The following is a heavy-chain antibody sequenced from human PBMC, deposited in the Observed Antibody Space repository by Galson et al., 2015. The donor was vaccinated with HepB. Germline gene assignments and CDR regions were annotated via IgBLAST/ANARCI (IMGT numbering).Heavy chain of an antibody. CDR3: ARGPADAFDI. Sequence: SLRLSCAASGFTFSSYAMHWVRQAPGKGLEWVAVISYDGSNKYYADSVKGRFTISRDNSKNTLYLQMNSLRAEDTAVYYCARGPADAFDIWGQGTMVTVSS. CDR2: ISYDGSNK. J-gene: IGHJ3*02. CDR1: GFTFSSYA. V-gene: IGHV3-30*04.